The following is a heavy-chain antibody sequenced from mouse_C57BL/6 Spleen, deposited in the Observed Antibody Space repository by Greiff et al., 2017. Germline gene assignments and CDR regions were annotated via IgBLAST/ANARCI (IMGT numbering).Heavy chain of an antibody. CDR3: AREGYDPFAD. CDR1: GYTFTDYN. J-gene: IGHJ3*01. D-gene: IGHD2-3*01. Sequence: VQLVESGPELVKPGASVKIPCKASGYTFTDYNMDWVKQSHGKSLEWIGDINPNNGGTIYNQKFKGKATLTVDKSSSTAYMELRSRTSEDTAVYYCAREGYDPFADWGQGTLVTVSA. CDR2: INPNNGGT. V-gene: IGHV1-18*01.